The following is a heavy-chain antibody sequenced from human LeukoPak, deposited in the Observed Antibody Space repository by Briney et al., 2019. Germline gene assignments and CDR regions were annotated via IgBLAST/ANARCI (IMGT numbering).Heavy chain of an antibody. CDR3: ARQVNWFDP. CDR1: GGSFSGYY. Sequence: SETLSLTCAVYGGSFSGYYWSWIRQPPGKGLEWIGEINHSGSTNYNPSLKSRVTISVDTSKNQFSLKLSSVTAADTAVYYCARQVNWFDPWGQGTLVTVSS. J-gene: IGHJ5*02. CDR2: INHSGST. V-gene: IGHV4-34*01.